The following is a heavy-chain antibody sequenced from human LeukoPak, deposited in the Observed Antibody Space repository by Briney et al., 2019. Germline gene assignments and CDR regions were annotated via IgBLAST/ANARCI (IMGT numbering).Heavy chain of an antibody. CDR3: ARAPYYYDSSGYWSYFDY. CDR1: GGTFSSYA. Sequence: SVKVSCKASGGTFSSYAISWVRQAPGQGLEWMGGIIPIFGTANYAQKFQGRVTITTDESTSTAYMELSSLRSEDTAVYYCARAPYYYDSSGYWSYFDYWGQGTLVTVSS. D-gene: IGHD3-22*01. CDR2: IIPIFGTA. V-gene: IGHV1-69*05. J-gene: IGHJ4*02.